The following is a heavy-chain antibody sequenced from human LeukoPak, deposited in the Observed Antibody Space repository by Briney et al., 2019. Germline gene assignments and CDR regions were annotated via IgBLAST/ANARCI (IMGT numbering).Heavy chain of an antibody. J-gene: IGHJ4*02. CDR2: FDPEDGET. CDR3: ATALKFTIPFDY. CDR1: GYTLTELS. V-gene: IGHV1-24*01. D-gene: IGHD3-3*01. Sequence: GASVKVSCKVSGYTLTELSMHWVRQAPGKGLEWMGGFDPEDGETIYAQRFQGRVTMTEDTSTDTAYMELSSLRSEDTAVYYCATALKFTIPFDYWGQGTLVTVSS.